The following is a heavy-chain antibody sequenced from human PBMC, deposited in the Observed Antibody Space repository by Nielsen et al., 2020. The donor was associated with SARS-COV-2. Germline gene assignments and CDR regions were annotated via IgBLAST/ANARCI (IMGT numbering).Heavy chain of an antibody. V-gene: IGHV3-74*01. CDR3: ARGYYDFWSGYLDSNGIDY. CDR2: INSDGSST. Sequence: WIRQPPGKGLVWGSRINSDGSSTSYADSVKGRFTISRDNAKNTLYLQMNSLRAEDTAVYYCARGYYDFWSGYLDSNGIDYWGQGTLVTVSS. J-gene: IGHJ4*02. D-gene: IGHD3-3*01.